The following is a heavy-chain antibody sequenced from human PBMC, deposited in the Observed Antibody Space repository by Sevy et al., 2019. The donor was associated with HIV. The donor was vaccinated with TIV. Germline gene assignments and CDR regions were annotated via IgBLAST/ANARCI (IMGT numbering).Heavy chain of an antibody. D-gene: IGHD2-2*02. Sequence: GGSLRLSCVASGFTFRSYTMKWVRQAPGKGLECVSSISSSGSYIYYADSVKGRFTISRDNSKNTLFLQIDSLRAEDTALYYCVKGARYTIPNDAFDIWGQGTMVTVSS. CDR3: VKGARYTIPNDAFDI. J-gene: IGHJ3*02. V-gene: IGHV3-21*04. CDR2: ISSSGSYI. CDR1: GFTFRSYT.